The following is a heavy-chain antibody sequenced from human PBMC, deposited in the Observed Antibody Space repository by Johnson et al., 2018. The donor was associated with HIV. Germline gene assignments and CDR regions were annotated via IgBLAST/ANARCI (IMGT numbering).Heavy chain of an antibody. Sequence: QVQLVESGGGVVQPGRSLRLSCAASGFTFSSYAMHWVRQAPGKRLEWVAVISYDGSNKYYADSVKGRFTISRDNSKNTLYLQMNSLRAEDTAVYYCASPLEAAAGPMDAFDIWGQGTMVTVSS. CDR1: GFTFSSYA. CDR3: ASPLEAAAGPMDAFDI. J-gene: IGHJ3*02. D-gene: IGHD6-13*01. V-gene: IGHV3-30-3*01. CDR2: ISYDGSNK.